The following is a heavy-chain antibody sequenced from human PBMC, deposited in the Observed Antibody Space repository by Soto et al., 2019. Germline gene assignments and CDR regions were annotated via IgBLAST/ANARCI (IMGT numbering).Heavy chain of an antibody. J-gene: IGHJ5*02. D-gene: IGHD6-13*01. V-gene: IGHV4-4*07. CDR2: IHSSGST. CDR3: ARDQGVAAAGITWFDP. CDR1: GGSMNSYH. Sequence: SETLSLTCTFSGGSMNSYHWSWIRQAAGKGLEWIGHIHSSGSTNYNPSLKSRVTMSVDTSKNQFSLRLMSLTAADTAVYYCARDQGVAAAGITWFDPWGQGSLVTVSS.